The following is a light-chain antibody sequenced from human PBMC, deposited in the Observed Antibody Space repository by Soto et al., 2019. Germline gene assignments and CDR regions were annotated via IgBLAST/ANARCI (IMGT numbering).Light chain of an antibody. CDR3: QSYDSSLSGVG. J-gene: IGLJ2*01. V-gene: IGLV1-40*01. Sequence: QSVLTQPPSVSGAPGQRVTISCTGSSSNIGAGYDVHWYQQLPGTAPKLLIYGNSNRPSGVPDRFSGSKSGTSASLAITGLQAEDVADYYCQSYDSSLSGVGFGGGTKLTVL. CDR1: SSNIGAGYD. CDR2: GNS.